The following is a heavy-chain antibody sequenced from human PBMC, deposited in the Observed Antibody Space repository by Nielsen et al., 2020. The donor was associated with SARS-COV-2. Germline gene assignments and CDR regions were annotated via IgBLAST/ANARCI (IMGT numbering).Heavy chain of an antibody. CDR2: IYHSGST. D-gene: IGHD4-11*01. CDR3: ARARRETAYACCGDDSIYFSYYYYYYMDV. J-gene: IGHJ6*03. V-gene: IGHV4-30-2*01. CDR1: GGSISSGGYS. Sequence: SETLSLTCAVSGGSISSGGYSWSWIRQPPGKGLEWIGYIYHSGSTYYNPSLKSRVTISVDRSKNQFSLKLSSVTAADTAVYYCARARRETAYACCGDDSIYFSYYYYYYMDVWGKGTTVTVSS.